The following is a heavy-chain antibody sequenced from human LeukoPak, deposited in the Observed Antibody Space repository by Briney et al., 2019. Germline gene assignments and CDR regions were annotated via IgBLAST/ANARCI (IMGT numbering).Heavy chain of an antibody. CDR3: AREGQLLYRVRWQLDSLGYYYYMDV. CDR1: GGTFSSYA. Sequence: ASVKVSCKASGGTFSSYAISWVRQAPGQGLEWMGIINPSGGSTSYAQKFQGRVTMTRDTSTSTVYMELSSLRSEDTAVYYCAREGQLLYRVRWQLDSLGYYYYMDVWGKGTTVTVSS. D-gene: IGHD2-2*02. CDR2: INPSGGST. V-gene: IGHV1-46*01. J-gene: IGHJ6*03.